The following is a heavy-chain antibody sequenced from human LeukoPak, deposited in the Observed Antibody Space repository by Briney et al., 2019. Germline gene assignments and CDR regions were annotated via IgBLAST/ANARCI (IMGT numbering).Heavy chain of an antibody. CDR3: ARVSGRVIPDY. V-gene: IGHV3-7*01. D-gene: IGHD3-22*01. CDR1: GFSFSNSW. Sequence: GGSLRLSCAASGFSFSNSWMNWLRQAPGKGLEWVANINQDGSEKYYVDSVKGRFTISRDNAENSLYLQMNSLRAEDTAVYYCARVSGRVIPDYWGQGTLVTVSS. CDR2: INQDGSEK. J-gene: IGHJ4*02.